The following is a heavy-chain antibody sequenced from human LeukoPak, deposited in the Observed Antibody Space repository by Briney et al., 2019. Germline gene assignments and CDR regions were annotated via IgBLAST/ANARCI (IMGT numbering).Heavy chain of an antibody. V-gene: IGHV5-10-1*01. CDR1: GYSFTSYW. J-gene: IGHJ1*01. CDR3: ARLTPWFGEATLYFQH. CDR2: IDPSDSYT. D-gene: IGHD3-10*01. Sequence: GESLKISCKGSGYSFTSYWISWVRQMPGKGLGWMGRIDPSDSYTNYSPSFQGHVTISADKSISTAYLQWSSLKASDTAMYYCARLTPWFGEATLYFQHWGQGTLVTVSS.